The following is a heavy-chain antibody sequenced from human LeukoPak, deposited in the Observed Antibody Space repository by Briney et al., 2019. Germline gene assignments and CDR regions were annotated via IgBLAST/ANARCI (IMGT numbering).Heavy chain of an antibody. V-gene: IGHV3-7*01. CDR1: GFTFSSYW. Sequence: GGSLRLSCAASGFTFSSYWMSWVRQAPGKGLEWVANIKQDGSEKYYVDSVKGRFTISRDNAKNSLYLQMNSLRAEDTAVYYCARENSLSGSYDWFDPWGQGTLVTVSS. CDR2: IKQDGSEK. J-gene: IGHJ5*02. D-gene: IGHD1-26*01. CDR3: ARENSLSGSYDWFDP.